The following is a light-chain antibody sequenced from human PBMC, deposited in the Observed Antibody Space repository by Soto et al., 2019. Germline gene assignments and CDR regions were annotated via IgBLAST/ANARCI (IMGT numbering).Light chain of an antibody. V-gene: IGLV2-11*01. J-gene: IGLJ2*01. CDR2: DVN. Sequence: QSALTQPRSVSGSPGQSVTLSCTGTSSDVGGYHYVSWSQHYPGKAPKLIIYDVNKRPSGVPERFSGSKSGNTASLTISGLQTEDEADYYCCSYAGSYTLVFGGGTKLTVL. CDR1: SSDVGGYHY. CDR3: CSYAGSYTLV.